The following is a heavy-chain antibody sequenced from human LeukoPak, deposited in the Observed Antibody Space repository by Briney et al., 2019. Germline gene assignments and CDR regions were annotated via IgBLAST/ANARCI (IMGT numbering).Heavy chain of an antibody. CDR2: ISSSGSTI. J-gene: IGHJ4*02. V-gene: IGHV3-48*03. CDR3: ARDPQTGYSSGWYNNFDY. Sequence: GGSLRLSCAASGFAFSSYEMNWVRQAPGKGLEWVSYISSSGSTIYYADSVKGRFTISRDNAKNSLYLQMNSLRAEDTAVYYCARDPQTGYSSGWYNNFDYWGQGTLVTVSS. CDR1: GFAFSSYE. D-gene: IGHD6-19*01.